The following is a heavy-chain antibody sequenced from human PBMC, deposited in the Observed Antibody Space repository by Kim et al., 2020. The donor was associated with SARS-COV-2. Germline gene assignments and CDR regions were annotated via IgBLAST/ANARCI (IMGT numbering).Heavy chain of an antibody. J-gene: IGHJ6*02. CDR2: ISSSSSYI. Sequence: GGSLRLSCAASGFTFSSYSMNWVRQAPGKGLEWVSSISSSSSYIYYADSVKGRFTISRDNAKNSLYLQMNSLRAEDTAVYYCARVGWFGRYYYYGMDVWGQGTTVTVSS. D-gene: IGHD3-10*01. CDR3: ARVGWFGRYYYYGMDV. CDR1: GFTFSSYS. V-gene: IGHV3-21*01.